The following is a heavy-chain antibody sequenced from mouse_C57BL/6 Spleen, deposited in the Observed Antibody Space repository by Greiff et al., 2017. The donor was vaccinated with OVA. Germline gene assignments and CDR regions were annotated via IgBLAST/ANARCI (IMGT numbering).Heavy chain of an antibody. CDR3: ARNHYDGWYFDV. Sequence: VQRVESGAELVRPGTSVKVSCKASGYAFTNYLIEWVKQRPGQGLEWIGVINPGSGGTNYNEKFKGKATLTADKSSSTAYMQLSSLTSEDSAVYFCARNHYDGWYFDVWGTGTTVTVSS. CDR1: GYAFTNYL. CDR2: INPGSGGT. D-gene: IGHD1-2*01. J-gene: IGHJ1*03. V-gene: IGHV1-54*01.